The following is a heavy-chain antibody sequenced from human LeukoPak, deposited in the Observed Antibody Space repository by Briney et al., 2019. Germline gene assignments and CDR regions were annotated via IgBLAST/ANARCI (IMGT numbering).Heavy chain of an antibody. Sequence: PGGSLRLSRAASGFTFDDYAMHWVRQAPGKGLEWVALISWGGDTTYYADSVRGRFTISRDNSKNSLYLQMNSLRTEDTAFYYCTRDTDYGSATNYFDSWGQGTLVSVSS. CDR1: GFTFDDYA. CDR3: TRDTDYGSATNYFDS. D-gene: IGHD3-10*01. CDR2: ISWGGDTT. J-gene: IGHJ4*02. V-gene: IGHV3-43*01.